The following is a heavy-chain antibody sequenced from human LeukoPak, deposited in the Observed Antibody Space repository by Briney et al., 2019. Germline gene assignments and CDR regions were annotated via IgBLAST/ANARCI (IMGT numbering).Heavy chain of an antibody. CDR1: GFTFSSYE. D-gene: IGHD5-18*01. V-gene: IGHV3-48*03. Sequence: GGSLRLSCAASGFTFSSYEMNWVRQAPGKGLEWVSYISSSGSTIHYADSVKGRFTISRDNAKNSLYLQMNSLRAEDTAVYYCAREIQLWLPDRYFDYWGQGTLVTVSS. CDR3: AREIQLWLPDRYFDY. J-gene: IGHJ4*02. CDR2: ISSSGSTI.